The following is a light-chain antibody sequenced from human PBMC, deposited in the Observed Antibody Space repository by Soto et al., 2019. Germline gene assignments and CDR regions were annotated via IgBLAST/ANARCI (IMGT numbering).Light chain of an antibody. V-gene: IGKV3-15*01. Sequence: EIVMTQSPATLSVSPGERATLSCRASQSVSSNLAWYQQKPCQAPRLLIYGASTRATGIPARFSGSRSGTEFTLTISSLQSEDFAVYYCQQYNNWPPWTFGQGTKVEIK. CDR2: GAS. CDR1: QSVSSN. J-gene: IGKJ1*01. CDR3: QQYNNWPPWT.